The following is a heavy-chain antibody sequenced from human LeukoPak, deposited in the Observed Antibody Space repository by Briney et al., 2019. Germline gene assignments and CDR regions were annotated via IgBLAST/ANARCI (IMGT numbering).Heavy chain of an antibody. Sequence: PGGSLRLSCAASGFTFSSYGMNWVRQAPGKGLEWVSYISSSSSTTYYADSVKGRFTISRDNSKNTLYLQMNSLRAEDTAVYYCAKNPVWDFWNLLNVVPAAIKYYYYMDVWGKGTTVTVSS. CDR2: ISSSSSTT. V-gene: IGHV3-48*01. D-gene: IGHD2-2*01. CDR1: GFTFSSYG. J-gene: IGHJ6*03. CDR3: AKNPVWDFWNLLNVVPAAIKYYYYMDV.